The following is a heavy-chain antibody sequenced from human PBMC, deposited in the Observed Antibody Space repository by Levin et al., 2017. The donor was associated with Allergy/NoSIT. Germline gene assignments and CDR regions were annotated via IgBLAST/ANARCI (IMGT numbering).Heavy chain of an antibody. Sequence: GGSLRLSCAASGFTFSSYGMHWVRQAPGKGLEWVAVISSDGRKKFYADSVKGRFTISRDNYKNTLDLQMNSLRAEDTAVYYCAKDVSGSGWYPLCNAAFELWGQGTKVPVSS. D-gene: IGHD6-19*01. J-gene: IGHJ3*01. CDR1: GFTFSSYG. CDR3: AKDVSGSGWYPLCNAAFEL. CDR2: ISSDGRKK. V-gene: IGHV3-30*18.